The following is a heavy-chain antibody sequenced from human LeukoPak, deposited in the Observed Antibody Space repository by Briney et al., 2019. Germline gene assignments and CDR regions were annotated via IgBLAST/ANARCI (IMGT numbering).Heavy chain of an antibody. CDR2: MSYDGSKK. V-gene: IGHV3-30*18. D-gene: IGHD3-22*01. CDR1: GFTFSSYG. Sequence: GRSLRLSCAASGFTFSSYGMHWVRQAPGKGLEWVAVMSYDGSKKYYADSVRGRFTISRDNSKNTLYLQMNSLRAEDTAVYYCAKDEDYYDPLPDAFDIWGQGTMVTVSS. CDR3: AKDEDYYDPLPDAFDI. J-gene: IGHJ3*02.